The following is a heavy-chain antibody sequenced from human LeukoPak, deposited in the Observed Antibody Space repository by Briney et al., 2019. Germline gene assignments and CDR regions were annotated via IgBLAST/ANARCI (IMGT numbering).Heavy chain of an antibody. CDR3: ARSRLGTGTTLLFY. V-gene: IGHV1-2*02. D-gene: IGHD1-1*01. CDR1: GYTFTGYY. J-gene: IGHJ4*02. CDR2: INPNSGGT. Sequence: ASVKVSCKASGYTFTGYYMHRVRQAPGQGLEWMGCINPNSGGTNYAQKFQGRVTMTRDTSISTAYMELSRLRSDDTAVYYCARSRLGTGTTLLFYWGQGTLVTVSS.